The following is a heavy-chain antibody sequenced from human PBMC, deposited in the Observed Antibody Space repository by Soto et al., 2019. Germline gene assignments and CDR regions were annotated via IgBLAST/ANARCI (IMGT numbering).Heavy chain of an antibody. Sequence: QVQLVESGGGVVQPGRSLRLSCAASGFTFSSYAMHWVRQATGKELEWVAVISYDGSNKYYADSVKGRFTISRDNSKNTLYLQMNSLRAEDTAVYYYARVTGIAAAGGIYCGQGTLVTVSS. CDR2: ISYDGSNK. D-gene: IGHD6-13*01. J-gene: IGHJ4*02. CDR3: ARVTGIAAAGGIY. V-gene: IGHV3-30-3*01. CDR1: GFTFSSYA.